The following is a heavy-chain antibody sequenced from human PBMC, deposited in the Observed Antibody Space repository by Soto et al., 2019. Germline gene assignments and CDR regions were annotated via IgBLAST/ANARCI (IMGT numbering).Heavy chain of an antibody. Sequence: SSETLSLTCTVSGGSISSGGYYWSWIRQHPGKGLEWIGYIYYSGSTYYNPSLKSRVTISVDTSKNQFSLKLSSVTAADTAVYYCARMVDYLFDYWGQGTLVTVSS. CDR1: GGSISSGGYY. CDR3: ARMVDYLFDY. D-gene: IGHD4-17*01. CDR2: IYYSGST. V-gene: IGHV4-31*03. J-gene: IGHJ4*02.